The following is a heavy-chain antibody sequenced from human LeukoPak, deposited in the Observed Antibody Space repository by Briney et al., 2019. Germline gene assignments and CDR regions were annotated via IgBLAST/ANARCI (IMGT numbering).Heavy chain of an antibody. Sequence: ASVKVSCKASGYTFTGYYMHWVRQVPGQGLEWMGWINPNSGGTNYAQKFQGRVTMTRDTSISTAYMELSRLRSDDTAVYYCAREVRGIQSNWFDPWGQGTLVTVSS. D-gene: IGHD3-10*01. CDR2: INPNSGGT. V-gene: IGHV1-2*02. CDR1: GYTFTGYY. J-gene: IGHJ5*02. CDR3: AREVRGIQSNWFDP.